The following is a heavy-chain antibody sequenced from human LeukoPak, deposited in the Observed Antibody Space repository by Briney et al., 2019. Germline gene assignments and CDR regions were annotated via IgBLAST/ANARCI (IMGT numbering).Heavy chain of an antibody. CDR1: GYTFTSYY. CDR3: ARGRYYYDSSGSLGDY. Sequence: ASVTVSCKASGYTFTSYYMHWVRQAPGQGLEWMGIINPSGGSTSYAQKFQGRVTMTRDTSTSTVYMELSSLRSEDTAVYYCARGRYYYDSSGSLGDYWGQGTLVIVSS. CDR2: INPSGGST. V-gene: IGHV1-46*01. J-gene: IGHJ4*02. D-gene: IGHD3-22*01.